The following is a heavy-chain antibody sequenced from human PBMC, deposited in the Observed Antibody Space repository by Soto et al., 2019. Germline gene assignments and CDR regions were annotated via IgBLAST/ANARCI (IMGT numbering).Heavy chain of an antibody. D-gene: IGHD3-10*01. Sequence: SETLSRTFTFSGASISSSYWSWIRRPPGKGLGLIGYIYHSGSTKYNPSLKSRVTISVDTSKNQFSVKLSSVTAADTAVYYCAGASNEFYYYGSGTSGTFDYWGQGTLVTVSS. CDR1: GASISSSY. CDR2: IYHSGST. CDR3: AGASNEFYYYGSGTSGTFDY. J-gene: IGHJ4*02. V-gene: IGHV4-59*12.